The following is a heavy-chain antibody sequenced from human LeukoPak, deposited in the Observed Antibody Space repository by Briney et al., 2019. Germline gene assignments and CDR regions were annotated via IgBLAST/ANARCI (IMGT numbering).Heavy chain of an antibody. CDR1: GFTFSSYT. J-gene: IGHJ5*02. V-gene: IGHV3-23*01. CDR3: AKGSSGYFLDL. CDR2: ISNDGGGT. Sequence: GGSLRLSCAATGFTFSSYTMNWVRQAPGKGLEWVSAISNDGGGTTYADFVKGRFTISRDNSKNTLFLQMNSLRAEDTALYYCAKGSSGYFLDLWGHGTLVTVSS. D-gene: IGHD3-22*01.